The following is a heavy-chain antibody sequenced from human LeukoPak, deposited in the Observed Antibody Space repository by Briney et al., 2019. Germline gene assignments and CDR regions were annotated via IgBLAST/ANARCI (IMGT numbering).Heavy chain of an antibody. CDR3: ARVGWEGVGYCSSTSCYQFDY. V-gene: IGHV1-18*01. D-gene: IGHD2-2*01. Sequence: ASVKVSCKASGYTFTCYGISWVRQAPGQGLEWMGWISAYNGNTNYAQKLQGRVTMTTDTSTSTAYMELRSLRSDDTAVYYCARVGWEGVGYCSSTSCYQFDYWGQGTLVTVSS. CDR1: GYTFTCYG. J-gene: IGHJ4*02. CDR2: ISAYNGNT.